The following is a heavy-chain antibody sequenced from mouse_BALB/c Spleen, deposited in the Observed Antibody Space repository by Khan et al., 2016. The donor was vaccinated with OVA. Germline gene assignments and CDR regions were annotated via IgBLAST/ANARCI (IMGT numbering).Heavy chain of an antibody. CDR2: IWAGGST. V-gene: IGHV2-9*02. D-gene: IGHD1-3*01. CDR3: ARAFYNGAWFAY. CDR1: GFSLSNYG. Sequence: QVQLKESGPGLVAPSQTLSITCTVSGFSLSNYGVHWVRQPPGKGLEWLGVIWAGGSTNHNSALMSRLSISKDDSKSQVFLKMNRLQTEDTAMYYCARAFYNGAWFAYWGQGTLVTVSA. J-gene: IGHJ3*01.